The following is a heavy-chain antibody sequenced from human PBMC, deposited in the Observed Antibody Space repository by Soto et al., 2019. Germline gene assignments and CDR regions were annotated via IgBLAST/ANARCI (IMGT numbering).Heavy chain of an antibody. D-gene: IGHD2-15*01. CDR2: IYWDDDK. J-gene: IGHJ4*02. V-gene: IGHV2-5*02. CDR1: GFSLSTSGVG. Sequence: QITLKESGPPLVKPTQTLTLTCTFSGFSLSTSGVGVGWIRQPPGKALEWLALIYWDDDKRYSPSLKSRLTITKEASKTQVVLTMTNMDPVDTATYYCAHRRSYCSGGSCYSGFDYWGQGTLVTVSS. CDR3: AHRRSYCSGGSCYSGFDY.